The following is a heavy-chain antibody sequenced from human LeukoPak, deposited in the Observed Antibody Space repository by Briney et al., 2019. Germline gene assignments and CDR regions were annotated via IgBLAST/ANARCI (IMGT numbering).Heavy chain of an antibody. CDR2: ISYSGSTT. CDR3: ARAGPPAFDP. J-gene: IGHJ5*02. V-gene: IGHV3-48*03. Sequence: GGSLRLSCAASGFTFTNFEMNWVRQAPGKGLEWVSYISYSGSTTSYADSVKGRFTISRDNAKNSPYLQMNSLRAEDTAVYYCARAGPPAFDPWGQGTLVTVSS. CDR1: GFTFTNFE.